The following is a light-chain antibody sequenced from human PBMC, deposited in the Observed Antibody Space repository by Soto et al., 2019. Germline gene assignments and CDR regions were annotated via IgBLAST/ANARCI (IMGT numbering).Light chain of an antibody. J-gene: IGLJ1*01. CDR2: VVS. CDR3: SSYRSGGTFV. V-gene: IGLV2-14*02. Sequence: QSALTQPASVSGSPGQSITISCTGSSSDVGSYNLVSWYQHHPGKAPKVLISVVSNRPSGVSNRFSGSKSGNTASLTISGLQAEDEADYYCSSYRSGGTFVFGSGTKVTVL. CDR1: SSDVGSYNL.